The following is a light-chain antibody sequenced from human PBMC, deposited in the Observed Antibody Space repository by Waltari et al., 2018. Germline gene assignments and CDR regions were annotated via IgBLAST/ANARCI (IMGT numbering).Light chain of an antibody. J-gene: IGLJ2*01. CDR3: TSLAGGNTVI. V-gene: IGLV2-8*01. CDR1: GSDVGAYNY. Sequence: QSALTQPPSASGSPGQPVTISCTGSGSDVGAYNYVSWYQHHPGKAPKLMIYEVTKRPAGVPYRFAGSESDNSASLTVSGLQPDDEAYYYCTSLAGGNTVIFGGGTKLTVL. CDR2: EVT.